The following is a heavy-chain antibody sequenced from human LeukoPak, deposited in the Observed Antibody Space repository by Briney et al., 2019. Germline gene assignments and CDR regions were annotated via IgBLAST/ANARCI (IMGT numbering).Heavy chain of an antibody. J-gene: IGHJ5*02. Sequence: ASVKVSCKASGYTFTSYGISWVRQAPGQGLEWMGWISAYNGNTNYAQKLQGRVTMTTDTSTSTAYMELRSLRSDDTAVYYCAREDYGSGSYSENWFDLWGQGTLVTVSS. CDR1: GYTFTSYG. D-gene: IGHD3-10*01. CDR3: AREDYGSGSYSENWFDL. CDR2: ISAYNGNT. V-gene: IGHV1-18*01.